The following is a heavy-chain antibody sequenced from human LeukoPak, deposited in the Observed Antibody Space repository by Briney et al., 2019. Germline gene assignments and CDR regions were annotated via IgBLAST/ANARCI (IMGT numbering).Heavy chain of an antibody. D-gene: IGHD3-22*01. CDR1: GGSISSSY. J-gene: IGHJ4*02. Sequence: SETLSLTCTVSGGSISSSYGSWIRQPPGRGLEWIGYIYYSGSTNYNPSLKSRVTISVDTSKNQFSLKLSSVTAADTAVYYCARLSTYYYDSIGYYKRVRLGYHFDYWGQGTLVTVSS. CDR3: ARLSTYYYDSIGYYKRVRLGYHFDY. V-gene: IGHV4-59*08. CDR2: IYYSGST.